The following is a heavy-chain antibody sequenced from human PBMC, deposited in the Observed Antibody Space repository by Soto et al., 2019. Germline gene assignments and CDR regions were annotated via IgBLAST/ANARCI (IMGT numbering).Heavy chain of an antibody. V-gene: IGHV5-51*01. CDR1: GYSFNSYW. CDR3: ARQALLYYDILTGTRHYYYYGMDV. J-gene: IGHJ6*02. Sequence: PGESLKISCKSSGYSFNSYWIGWVRQTPGKGLEWMGIIYPGDSDTRYSPSFQGQVTISADKSISTTYLQWSSLKASDTAMYYCARQALLYYDILTGTRHYYYYGMDVWGQGTTVTVSS. D-gene: IGHD3-9*01. CDR2: IYPGDSDT.